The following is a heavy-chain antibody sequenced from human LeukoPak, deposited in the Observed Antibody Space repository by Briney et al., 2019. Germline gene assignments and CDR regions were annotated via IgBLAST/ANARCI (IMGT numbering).Heavy chain of an antibody. V-gene: IGHV1-69*13. D-gene: IGHD2-8*01. J-gene: IGHJ5*02. CDR3: ASLLVHATENWFDP. CDR1: GGTFSSYA. CDR2: IIPIFGTA. Sequence: VASVKVSCKASGGTFSSYAISWVRQAPGQGLEWMGGIIPIFGTANYAQKFQGRVTITADESTSTAYMELSSLRSEDTAVYYCASLLVHATENWFDPWGQGTLVTVSS.